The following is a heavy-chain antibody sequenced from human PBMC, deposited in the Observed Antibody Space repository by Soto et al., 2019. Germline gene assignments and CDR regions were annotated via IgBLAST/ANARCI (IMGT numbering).Heavy chain of an antibody. Sequence: QVQLQQWGTGLLKPSETLSLTCAVYGESFSENYWSWIRQPPGKGLEWIGEINHSGRTNYNPSLKSRVAMSGDTSQNQFSLHLRSVTAADTAVYYCARGGSTPMVFRYWGQGTLVTVSS. CDR1: GESFSENY. V-gene: IGHV4-34*01. J-gene: IGHJ4*02. CDR2: INHSGRT. D-gene: IGHD5-18*01. CDR3: ARGGSTPMVFRY.